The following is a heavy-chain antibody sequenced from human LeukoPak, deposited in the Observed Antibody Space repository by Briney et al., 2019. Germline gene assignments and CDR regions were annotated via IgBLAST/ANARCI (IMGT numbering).Heavy chain of an antibody. CDR3: ARDQRYCSSSSCSWEPFDY. CDR1: GFTFSSYW. Sequence: GGSLRLSCAASGFTFSSYWMSWVRQAPGKGLEWVANIKQDGSEKYYVDSVKGRFTISRDNAKNSLYLQMNSLRAEDTAVYYCARDQRYCSSSSCSWEPFDYWGQGTLVTVSS. V-gene: IGHV3-7*05. J-gene: IGHJ4*02. D-gene: IGHD2-2*01. CDR2: IKQDGSEK.